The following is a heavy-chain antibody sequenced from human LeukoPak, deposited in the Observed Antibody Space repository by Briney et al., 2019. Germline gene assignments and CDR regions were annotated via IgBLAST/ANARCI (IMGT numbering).Heavy chain of an antibody. J-gene: IGHJ5*02. Sequence: GGSLRLSCAASGFTFSSNGMCWVRQAPGKGLERVAVIWYDGSNKYYADSVKGRFTISRDNSKNTLYPEMNILRGEDTAVYHCARSVGATTDWFDPWGQGTQVIVSS. D-gene: IGHD1-26*01. CDR3: ARSVGATTDWFDP. CDR2: IWYDGSNK. CDR1: GFTFSSNG. V-gene: IGHV3-33*01.